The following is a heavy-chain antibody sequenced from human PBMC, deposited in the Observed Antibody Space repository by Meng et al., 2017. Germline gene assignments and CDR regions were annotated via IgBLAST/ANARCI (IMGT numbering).Heavy chain of an antibody. Sequence: ASVKVSCKASGYTFTSYDINWVRQATGQGLEWMGWMNPNSGNTGYAQKFQGRVTITRNTSISTAYMELSSLRSDDTAVYYCARDKVVRGGYYYYGMDVWGQGTTVTVSS. V-gene: IGHV1-8*03. D-gene: IGHD3-10*01. J-gene: IGHJ6*02. CDR2: MNPNSGNT. CDR1: GYTFTSYD. CDR3: ARDKVVRGGYYYYGMDV.